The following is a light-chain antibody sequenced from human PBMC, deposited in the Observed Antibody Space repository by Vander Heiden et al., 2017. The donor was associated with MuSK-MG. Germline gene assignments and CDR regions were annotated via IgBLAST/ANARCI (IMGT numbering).Light chain of an antibody. CDR3: AAWDDSRNGLV. Sequence: QSVLTQPPSVSEAPRQRVTISCSGSSSNIGNNAVNWYQQLPGKAPKLLIYYDDLLPSGVSDRFSGSKSGTSASLAISGLQSEDEADYYCAAWDDSRNGLVFGGGTKLTVL. V-gene: IGLV1-36*01. J-gene: IGLJ2*01. CDR2: YDD. CDR1: SSNIGNNA.